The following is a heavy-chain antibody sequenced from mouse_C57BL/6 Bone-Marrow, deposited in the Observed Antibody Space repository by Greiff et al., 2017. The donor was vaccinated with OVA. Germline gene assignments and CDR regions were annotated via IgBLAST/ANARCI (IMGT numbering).Heavy chain of an antibody. D-gene: IGHD1-1*01. Sequence: DVQLQESGGGLVQPGGSMKLSCVASGFTFSNYWMNWVRQSPEKGLEWVAQIRLKSDNYATHYAESVKGRFTISRDDSKSSVYLQMNNLSAEETGIYYCTGDGSSLFYAMDYWGQGTSVTVSS. CDR1: GFTFSNYW. J-gene: IGHJ4*01. V-gene: IGHV6-3*01. CDR3: TGDGSSLFYAMDY. CDR2: IRLKSDNYAT.